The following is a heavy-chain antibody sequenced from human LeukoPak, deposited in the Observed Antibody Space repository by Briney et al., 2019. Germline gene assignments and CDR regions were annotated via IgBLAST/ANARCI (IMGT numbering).Heavy chain of an antibody. Sequence: SETLSLTCTVSGGSISSSSYYWGWIRQPPGKGLEWIGSICYSGSTYYNPSLKSRVTISVDTSKNQFSLKLSSVTAADTAVYYCASVGYSYASSDYWGQGTLVTVSS. CDR3: ASVGYSYASSDY. V-gene: IGHV4-39*01. D-gene: IGHD5-18*01. CDR1: GGSISSSSYY. CDR2: ICYSGST. J-gene: IGHJ4*02.